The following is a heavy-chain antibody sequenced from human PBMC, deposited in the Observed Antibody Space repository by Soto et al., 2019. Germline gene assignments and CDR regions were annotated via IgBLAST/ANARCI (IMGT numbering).Heavy chain of an antibody. D-gene: IGHD2-8*01. CDR1: GGSINSGAYY. CDR3: AMVSATGTRWFGP. J-gene: IGHJ5*02. V-gene: IGHV4-31*03. Sequence: QVQLQESGPGLVKPSQTLSLTCTVSGGSINSGAYYWSWVRQHPGKGLELIGYISYSGSTYYNPSLKSRVNISGDTSKTESSLTLNSVTAADTAVYCCAMVSATGTRWFGPWGQGTLVTVSS. CDR2: ISYSGST.